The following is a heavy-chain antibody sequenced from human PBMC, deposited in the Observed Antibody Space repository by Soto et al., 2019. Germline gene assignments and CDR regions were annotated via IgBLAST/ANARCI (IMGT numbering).Heavy chain of an antibody. CDR3: ANMLRIAVAGGS. CDR1: GFTFSSYA. V-gene: IGHV3-23*01. D-gene: IGHD6-19*01. CDR2: ISGSGGST. Sequence: VGSLRLSCAASGFTFSSYAMSWVRQAPGKGLEWVSAISGSGGSTYYADSVKGRFTISRDNSKNTLYLQMNSLRAEDTAVYYCANMLRIAVAGGSWGQGTLVTVS. J-gene: IGHJ5*02.